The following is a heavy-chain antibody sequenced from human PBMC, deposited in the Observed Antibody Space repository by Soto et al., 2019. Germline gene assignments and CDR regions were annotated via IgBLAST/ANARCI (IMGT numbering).Heavy chain of an antibody. CDR3: ARDRWFDP. CDR1: GGSVSSGSHY. CDR2: IYYSGST. Sequence: QVQLQESGPGLVKPSETLSLTCTVSGGSVSSGSHYWSWIRQPPGKGLEGIGYIYYSGSTNYNPSLERRVTIAADTSKNQFSLKLSSVTAADTAVYYCARDRWFDPWGQGTLVTVSS. J-gene: IGHJ5*02. V-gene: IGHV4-61*01.